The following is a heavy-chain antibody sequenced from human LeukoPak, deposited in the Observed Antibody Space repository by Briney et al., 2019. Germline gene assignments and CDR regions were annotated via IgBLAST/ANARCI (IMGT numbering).Heavy chain of an antibody. Sequence: GGSLRLSCAASGFTFSSYSMNWVRQAPGKGLEWVSYISSSSSTIYYADSVKGRFTISRDNAKNSLYLQMNSLRAEDTAVYYCARDERFLEWLLWDDYWGQGTLVTVSS. CDR3: ARDERFLEWLLWDDY. CDR1: GFTFSSYS. D-gene: IGHD3-3*01. CDR2: ISSSSSTI. V-gene: IGHV3-48*01. J-gene: IGHJ4*02.